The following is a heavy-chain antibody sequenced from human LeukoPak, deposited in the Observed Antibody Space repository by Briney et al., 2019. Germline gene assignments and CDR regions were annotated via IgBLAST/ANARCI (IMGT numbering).Heavy chain of an antibody. J-gene: IGHJ4*02. CDR1: GYTFTGYY. CDR3: ARDGRTTVTTGPYY. Sequence: ASVKVSCKASGYTFTGYYMHWVRQAPGQGLEWMGWINPNSGGTNYAQKFQGRVTMIRDTSISTAYMELSRLRSDDTAVYYCARDGRTTVTTGPYYWGQGTLVTVSS. D-gene: IGHD4-17*01. CDR2: INPNSGGT. V-gene: IGHV1-2*02.